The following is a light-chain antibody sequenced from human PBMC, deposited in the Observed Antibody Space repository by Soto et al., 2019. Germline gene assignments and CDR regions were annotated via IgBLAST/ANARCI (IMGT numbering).Light chain of an antibody. CDR1: QGLNTW. CDR3: QQANTFPPT. Sequence: IQMTQSPASVSASVGDRVTITCRASQGLNTWLAWYQQKPGQAPKLLIQAASSLQSGVPSRFRGSGYGTDFTLTISSLQPEDFATYYCQQANTFPPTFGPGTKVDIK. V-gene: IGKV1D-12*01. CDR2: AAS. J-gene: IGKJ3*01.